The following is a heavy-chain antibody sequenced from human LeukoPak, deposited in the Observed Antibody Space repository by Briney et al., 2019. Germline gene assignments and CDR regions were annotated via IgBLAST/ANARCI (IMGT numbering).Heavy chain of an antibody. Sequence: GGSLRLSCAASGFTFSTFSMNWVRQAPGQGLEWISYISGSSSTIYYADSVKGRFTISRDNAKNSLYLQMNSLRAEDTAVYYCARESFTLYGVIITWGQGTLVTVSS. CDR3: ARESFTLYGVIIT. V-gene: IGHV3-48*01. CDR2: ISGSSSTI. J-gene: IGHJ5*02. D-gene: IGHD3-3*01. CDR1: GFTFSTFS.